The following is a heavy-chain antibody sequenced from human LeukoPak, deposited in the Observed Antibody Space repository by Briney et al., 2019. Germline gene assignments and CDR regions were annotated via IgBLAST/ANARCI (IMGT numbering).Heavy chain of an antibody. D-gene: IGHD3-16*02. J-gene: IGHJ4*02. V-gene: IGHV3-9*01. CDR1: GFTFDDYA. CDR3: AKGSMITFGGVIVTYFDY. CDR2: ISWNSGSI. Sequence: SLRLSCVASGFTFDDYAMHWVRQAPGKGLEWVSGISWNSGSIGYADSVKGRFTISRDNAKNSLYLQMNSLRAEDTALYYCAKGSMITFGGVIVTYFDYWGQGTLVTVSS.